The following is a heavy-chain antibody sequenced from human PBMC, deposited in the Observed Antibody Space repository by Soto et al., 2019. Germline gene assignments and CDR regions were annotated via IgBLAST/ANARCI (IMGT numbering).Heavy chain of an antibody. CDR2: IYPGDSDT. V-gene: IGHV5-51*01. D-gene: IGHD3-22*01. CDR1: GYGFTSYW. CDR3: SCLPGYYDSSGYLPSLALDI. J-gene: IGHJ3*02. Sequence: PGESLKISCKGSGYGFTSYWIGWVRQMPGKGLEWMGIIYPGDSDTRYSPSFQGQVTISPDKPISTAYLQWSSLKASDTAMYYCSCLPGYYDSSGYLPSLALDIWGQGTMVTVSS.